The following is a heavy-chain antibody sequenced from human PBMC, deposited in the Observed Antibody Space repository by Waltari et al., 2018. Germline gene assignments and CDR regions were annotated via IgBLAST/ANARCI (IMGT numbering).Heavy chain of an antibody. D-gene: IGHD1-26*01. CDR1: GFTFSSSA. CDR3: AKDAIVGFDY. CDR2: IYSGGST. J-gene: IGHJ4*02. Sequence: EVQLLESGGGLVQPGGSLRLSCAASGFTFSSSAMSWVRQAPGKGLEWVSVIYSGGSTYYADSVKGRFTISRDNSKNTLYLQMNSLRAEDTAVYYCAKDAIVGFDYWGQGTLVTVSS. V-gene: IGHV3-23*03.